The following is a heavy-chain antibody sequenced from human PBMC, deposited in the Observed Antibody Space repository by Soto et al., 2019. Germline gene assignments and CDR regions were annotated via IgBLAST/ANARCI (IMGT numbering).Heavy chain of an antibody. CDR3: ARYYGSGSYNWFDP. J-gene: IGHJ5*02. Sequence: QVQLQESGPGLVKPSETLSLTCTVSGGSISSYYWSWIRQPPGKGLEWIGYIYYSGSTNYNPSLKSRVTISVDTSKNQFSLKLSSVTAADTAVYYCARYYGSGSYNWFDPWGQGTLVTVSS. D-gene: IGHD3-10*01. V-gene: IGHV4-59*08. CDR1: GGSISSYY. CDR2: IYYSGST.